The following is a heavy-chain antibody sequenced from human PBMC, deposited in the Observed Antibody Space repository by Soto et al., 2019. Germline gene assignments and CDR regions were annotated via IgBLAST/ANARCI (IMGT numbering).Heavy chain of an antibody. J-gene: IGHJ6*03. CDR3: ARHLFDSWKGYPSYYYMDV. D-gene: IGHD3-3*01. Sequence: QVQLQESGPGLVKPSETLSLTCSVPGGSIRSHNWSWIRQPTGKGLEWIGCMSYSAMTEYNPSLKSRVTISADTSNNKVSLRLTSVPAADTAVYYCARHLFDSWKGYPSYYYMDVWGKGTAVTVSS. V-gene: IGHV4-59*08. CDR2: MSYSAMT. CDR1: GGSIRSHN.